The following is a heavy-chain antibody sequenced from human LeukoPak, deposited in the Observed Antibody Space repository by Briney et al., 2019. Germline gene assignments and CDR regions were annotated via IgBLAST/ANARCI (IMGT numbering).Heavy chain of an antibody. J-gene: IGHJ4*02. D-gene: IGHD1-1*01. V-gene: IGHV4-34*01. CDR2: LSNSGNT. CDR1: GGSFSGHY. Sequence: NPSETLSLTCAVYGGSFSGHYWGWIRQPPGQGLEWIGSLSNSGNTYYNPSLKSRVTISVDTSKNEFSLKLSSVTAADTAVYYCVRWTAGTTEDSWGQGTLVTVSS. CDR3: VRWTAGTTEDS.